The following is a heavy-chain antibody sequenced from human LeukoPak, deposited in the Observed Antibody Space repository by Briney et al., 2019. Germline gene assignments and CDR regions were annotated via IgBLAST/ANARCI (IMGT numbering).Heavy chain of an antibody. CDR2: ISGSGGST. D-gene: IGHD1-26*01. CDR1: GFAFSSYA. J-gene: IGHJ4*02. CDR3: AKSGSYYIFLYDY. Sequence: GGSLRLSCAASGFAFSSYAMSWVRQAPGKGLEWVSAISGSGGSTYYADSVKGRFTISRDNSKNTLYLQMNSLRAEDTAVYYCAKSGSYYIFLYDYWGQGTLVTVSS. V-gene: IGHV3-23*01.